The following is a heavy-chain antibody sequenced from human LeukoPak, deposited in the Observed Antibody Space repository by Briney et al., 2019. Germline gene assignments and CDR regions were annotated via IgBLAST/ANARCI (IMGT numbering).Heavy chain of an antibody. J-gene: IGHJ4*02. CDR2: ILRDGSSK. D-gene: IGHD3-9*01. Sequence: GGSLRLSCTASGFTFSDYAMFWVRQAPGKGLEWVSFILRDGSSKNYADSVKGRFLISRDNSINTVYLQINSLRSEDTAVYYCVRGLGIFQFDDWGQGTLVTVSS. CDR3: VRGLGIFQFDD. V-gene: IGHV3-30-3*01. CDR1: GFTFSDYA.